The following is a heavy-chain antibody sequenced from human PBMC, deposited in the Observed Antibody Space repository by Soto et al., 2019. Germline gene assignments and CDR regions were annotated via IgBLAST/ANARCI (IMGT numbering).Heavy chain of an antibody. CDR1: GDRVSSNTAA. D-gene: IGHD1-26*01. CDR3: AGPGVGATTGAFDI. Sequence: SQTLSLTCAISGDRVSSNTAAWNWIRQSPSRVLEWLGRTYYRSKWYNDYAVSVKSRISIKPDTSKNQFSLHLNSVTPEDTAVYYCAGPGVGATTGAFDIWGQGTMVTVSS. J-gene: IGHJ3*02. V-gene: IGHV6-1*01. CDR2: TYYRSKWYN.